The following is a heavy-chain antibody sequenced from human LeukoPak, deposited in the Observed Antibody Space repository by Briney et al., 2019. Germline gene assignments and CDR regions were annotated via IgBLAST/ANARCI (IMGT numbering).Heavy chain of an antibody. V-gene: IGHV1-18*01. D-gene: IGHD6-13*01. Sequence: GASVKVSCKASGYTFTSYGISWVRQAPGQGLEWMGWISAYNGNTNYARELQGRVTMTTDTSTSPAYMELRSLRSDDTAVYYCARSHPYSSSWYELAAFDIWGQGTMVTVSS. CDR1: GYTFTSYG. J-gene: IGHJ3*02. CDR2: ISAYNGNT. CDR3: ARSHPYSSSWYELAAFDI.